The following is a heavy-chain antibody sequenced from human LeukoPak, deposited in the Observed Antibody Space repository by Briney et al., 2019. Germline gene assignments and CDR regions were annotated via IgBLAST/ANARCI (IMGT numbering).Heavy chain of an antibody. CDR2: ISYDGSNK. Sequence: TGRSLRLSCAASGFTFSSYGMHWVRQAPGKGLEWVAVISYDGSNKYHADSVKGRFTISRDNSKNTLYLQMNSLRAEDTAVYYCAKDGGVVVAAIHWGQGTLVTVSS. CDR1: GFTFSSYG. V-gene: IGHV3-30*18. J-gene: IGHJ4*02. CDR3: AKDGGVVVAAIH. D-gene: IGHD2-15*01.